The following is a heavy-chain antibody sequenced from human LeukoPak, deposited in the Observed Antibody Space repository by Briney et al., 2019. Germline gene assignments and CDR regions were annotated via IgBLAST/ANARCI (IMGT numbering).Heavy chain of an antibody. CDR3: ARCSSFLPAALDV. CDR2: ISSSGSTI. D-gene: IGHD2-2*01. Sequence: GGSLRLSCAASGFTFSDYYMSWIRQAPGKGPEWVSYISSSGSTIYYADSVKGRFTISRDNAKNSLYLQMNSLRAEDTAVYYCARCSSFLPAALDVWGQGTTVTVSS. J-gene: IGHJ6*02. CDR1: GFTFSDYY. V-gene: IGHV3-11*01.